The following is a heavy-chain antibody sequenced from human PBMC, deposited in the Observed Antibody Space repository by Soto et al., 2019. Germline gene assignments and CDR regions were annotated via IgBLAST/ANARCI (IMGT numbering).Heavy chain of an antibody. CDR2: IFYSGTT. CDR1: GDSLSSADYY. Sequence: TLSLTCTVSGDSLSSADYYWSWIRQTPGKGLEWIGHIFYSGTTYYNPSLKSRLTISVDTSKNHFSLRLTSVTAADTAVYYCARDLWVEPELYYYGMDVWGQGTTVTVSS. CDR3: ARDLWVEPELYYYGMDV. V-gene: IGHV4-30-4*01. J-gene: IGHJ6*02. D-gene: IGHD1-1*01.